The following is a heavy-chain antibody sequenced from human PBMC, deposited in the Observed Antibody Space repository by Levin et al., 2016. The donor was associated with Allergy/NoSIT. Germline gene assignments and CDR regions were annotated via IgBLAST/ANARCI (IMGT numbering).Heavy chain of an antibody. V-gene: IGHV3-11*01. CDR3: ARNGAGTFEFDY. J-gene: IGHJ4*02. Sequence: WIRQPPGKGLEWVSYISSSGSTIYYADSVKGRFTISRDNAKNSLYLQMNSLRAEDTAVYYCARNGAGTFEFDYWGQGTLVTVSS. CDR2: ISSSGSTI. D-gene: IGHD6-19*01.